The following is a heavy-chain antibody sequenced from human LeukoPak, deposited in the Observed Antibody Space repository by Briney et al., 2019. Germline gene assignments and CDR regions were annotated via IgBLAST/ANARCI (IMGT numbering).Heavy chain of an antibody. CDR3: AREIFYYYYYMDV. D-gene: IGHD3-3*01. J-gene: IGHJ6*03. V-gene: IGHV3-30*03. CDR2: ISYDGSNK. CDR1: EFTFSSHG. Sequence: PGRSLRLSCAASEFTFSSHGMHWVRQAPGKGLEWVAVISYDGSNKYYADSVKGRFTISRDNSKNTLYLQMNSLRAEDTALYYCAREIFYYYYYMDVWGKGTTVTISS.